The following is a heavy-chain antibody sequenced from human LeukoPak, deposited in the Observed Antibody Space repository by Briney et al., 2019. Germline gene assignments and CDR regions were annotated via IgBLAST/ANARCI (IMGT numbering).Heavy chain of an antibody. Sequence: GGSLRLSCAASGFTFSDYYMSWIRQAPGKGLEWISHISSTSSYANYADSVKGRFTTSRDNAKNSLYLQMNSLRAEDTAVYYCARGGDIGTNWFDPWGQGTLVTVSS. CDR2: ISSTSSYA. CDR1: GFTFSDYY. D-gene: IGHD5-12*01. V-gene: IGHV3-11*06. CDR3: ARGGDIGTNWFDP. J-gene: IGHJ5*02.